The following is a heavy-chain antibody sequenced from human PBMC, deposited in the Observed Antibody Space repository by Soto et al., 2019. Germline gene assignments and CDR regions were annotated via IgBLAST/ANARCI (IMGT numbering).Heavy chain of an antibody. CDR1: GFTFSNAW. Sequence: EVQLVESGGGLVKPGGSLRLSCAASGFTFSNAWMNWVRQAPGKGLEWVGRIKSKTDGGTTDYAAPVKGRFTISRDDSKNTLYLQMHSLKSEDSGEYYCTKPTGGYWGQGTLVTVSS. CDR3: TKPTGGY. CDR2: IKSKTDGGTT. V-gene: IGHV3-15*07. J-gene: IGHJ4*02.